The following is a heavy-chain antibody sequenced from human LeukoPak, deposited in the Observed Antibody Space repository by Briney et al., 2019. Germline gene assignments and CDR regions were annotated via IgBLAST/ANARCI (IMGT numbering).Heavy chain of an antibody. D-gene: IGHD4-23*01. J-gene: IGHJ4*02. Sequence: PGGSLRLSCAASGFTFSSYWMHWVRQAPGKGLEWVAFIRYDGSNKYYADSVKGRFTISRDNSKNTLYLQMNSLRAEDTAVYYCATTVVISIDYWGQGTLVTVSS. CDR3: ATTVVISIDY. CDR1: GFTFSSYW. V-gene: IGHV3-30*02. CDR2: IRYDGSNK.